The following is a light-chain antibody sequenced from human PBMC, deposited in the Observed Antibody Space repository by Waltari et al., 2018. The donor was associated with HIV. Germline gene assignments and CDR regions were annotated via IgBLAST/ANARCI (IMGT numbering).Light chain of an antibody. CDR2: WAS. Sequence: DVVKTQSPDCPAVSLGDRATINCKATHSVFYTPNAKNYIPWYQQRPGQPPKLRIYWASSRAFGVSARCSGSGSGTNFTLTIASLQAEDVAVYYCQKYYSPPPTFGQGPKVEIK. CDR3: QKYYSPPPT. J-gene: IGKJ1*01. V-gene: IGKV4-1*01. CDR1: HSVFYTPNAKNY.